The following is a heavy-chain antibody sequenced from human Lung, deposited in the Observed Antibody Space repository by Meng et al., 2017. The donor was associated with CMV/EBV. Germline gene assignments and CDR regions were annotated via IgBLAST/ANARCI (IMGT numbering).Heavy chain of an antibody. CDR2: INHNNGGT. D-gene: IGHD2-8*02. CDR1: GYTFTGYY. J-gene: IGHJ5*02. Sequence: ASVXVSXKASGYTFTGYYLYWVRQAPGQGLEWMGWINHNNGGTNYAQSFQGRVTMTRDTSMTTVYTELSTVTSDDTAVYYCARKTDTGRGKFDHWGQGTLVTVSS. V-gene: IGHV1-2*02. CDR3: ARKTDTGRGKFDH.